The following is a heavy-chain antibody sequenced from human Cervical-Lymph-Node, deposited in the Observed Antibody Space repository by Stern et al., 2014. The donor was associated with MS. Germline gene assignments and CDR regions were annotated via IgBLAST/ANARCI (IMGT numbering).Heavy chain of an antibody. CDR1: GYTLTDSY. CDR2: INPNSDGT. D-gene: IGHD1-14*01. V-gene: IGHV1-2*02. Sequence: VQLVESGAEVKKPGASVKVSCKASGYTLTDSYMHWVRQAPGHGPEWMGWINPNSDGTKYAQKFQGRVTMTRDTSINTAYMELSSLTSDDTAVYYCARGRTNWFDPWGQGTLVTVSS. J-gene: IGHJ5*02. CDR3: ARGRTNWFDP.